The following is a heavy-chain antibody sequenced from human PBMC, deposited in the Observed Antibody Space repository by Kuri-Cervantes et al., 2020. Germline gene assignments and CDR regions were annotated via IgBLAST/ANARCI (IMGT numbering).Heavy chain of an antibody. Sequence: GGSLRLSCAASGLTFRRYDMSWVRQATGKGLEWVSDIGSDGDTDYPGSVKGRFTISRENAKTSLYLQMNSLRAGDTALYYCAKFILGAFDIWGQGTMVTVSS. J-gene: IGHJ3*02. CDR3: AKFILGAFDI. D-gene: IGHD3-16*02. V-gene: IGHV3-13*01. CDR1: GLTFRRYD. CDR2: IGSDGDT.